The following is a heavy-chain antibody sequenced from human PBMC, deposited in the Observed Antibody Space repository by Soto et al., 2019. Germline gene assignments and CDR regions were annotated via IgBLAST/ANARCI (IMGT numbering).Heavy chain of an antibody. J-gene: IGHJ6*02. V-gene: IGHV1-58*01. CDR2: IVVGSGNT. Sequence: GASVKVSCKASGFTFTSSAVQWVRQARGQRLEWIGWIVVGSGNTNYAQKFQERVTITRDMSTSTAYMELSSLRSEDTAVYYCAGKALRFLEWSYGMDVWGQGTTVTVSS. CDR3: AGKALRFLEWSYGMDV. D-gene: IGHD3-3*01. CDR1: GFTFTSSA.